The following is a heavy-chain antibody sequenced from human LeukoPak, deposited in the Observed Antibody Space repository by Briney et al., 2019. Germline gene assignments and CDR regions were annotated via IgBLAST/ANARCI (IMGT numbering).Heavy chain of an antibody. V-gene: IGHV3-11*04. CDR3: ARDLPGELGRGVFDI. D-gene: IGHD1-1*01. CDR2: ISSSGTMI. Sequence: GGSLRLSCAASGFTFSDYYMSWIRQAPGKGLEWVSYISSSGTMIYYADSVKGRFTISRDNAKNSLYLQMNTLRVEDTALYYCARDLPGELGRGVFDIWGQGTMVTVSS. J-gene: IGHJ3*02. CDR1: GFTFSDYY.